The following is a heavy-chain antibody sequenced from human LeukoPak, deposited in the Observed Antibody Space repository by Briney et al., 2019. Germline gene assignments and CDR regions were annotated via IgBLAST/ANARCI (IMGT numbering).Heavy chain of an antibody. CDR1: GFTFDDYA. V-gene: IGHV3-9*01. D-gene: IGHD3-16*01. CDR3: AKMISRSWFDP. J-gene: IGHJ5*02. CDR2: ISWNSGSI. Sequence: PGRSLRLSCAASGFTFDDYAMHWVRHAPGKGLEWVSGISWNSGSIGYADSVKGRFTISRDNAKNSLYLQMNSLRADDTAVYYCAKMISRSWFDPWGQGTLVTVSS.